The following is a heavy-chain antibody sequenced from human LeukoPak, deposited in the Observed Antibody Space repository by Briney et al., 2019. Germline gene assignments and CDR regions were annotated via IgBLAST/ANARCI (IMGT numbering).Heavy chain of an antibody. CDR1: GFTFSSYG. CDR2: IWYDGSNS. CDR3: ARGSSGNFYGSGVLTYNFDY. D-gene: IGHD3-10*01. Sequence: PGRSLRLSCAASGFTFSSYGMHWVRQAPGKGLEWVAVIWYDGSNSFYADSVKGRFTISRDNSKNTLYLQMNSLRAEDTAVYYCARGSSGNFYGSGVLTYNFDYWGQGTLVTVSS. V-gene: IGHV3-33*01. J-gene: IGHJ4*02.